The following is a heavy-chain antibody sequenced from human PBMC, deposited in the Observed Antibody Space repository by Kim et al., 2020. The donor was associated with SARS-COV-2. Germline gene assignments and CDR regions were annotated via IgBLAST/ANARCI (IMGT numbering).Heavy chain of an antibody. CDR1: GLSFDNSA. D-gene: IGHD3-10*01. J-gene: IGHJ6*02. Sequence: GGSLRLSCAASGLSFDNSAMNWVRQAPGKGLEWVAVISYDGRNKEYADSVKGRFTISRDSSKNTLYMQMNSLRVEDTAVYYCARGNYYESVSLSDYYNGMDVWGQGTTVTVSS. CDR3: ARGNYYESVSLSDYYNGMDV. V-gene: IGHV3-30-3*01. CDR2: ISYDGRNK.